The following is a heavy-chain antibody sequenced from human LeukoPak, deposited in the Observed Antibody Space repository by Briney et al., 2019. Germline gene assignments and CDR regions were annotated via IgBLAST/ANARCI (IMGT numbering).Heavy chain of an antibody. D-gene: IGHD2-2*01. V-gene: IGHV4-34*01. Sequence: SETLSLTCAVYGGSFSGYYWSWIRQPPGKGLEWIGEIHHSGSTNYNPSLKSRVTISVDTSKNQFSLKLSSVTAADTAVYYCARREYPIFDYWGQGTLVTVSS. CDR3: ARREYPIFDY. CDR1: GGSFSGYY. J-gene: IGHJ4*02. CDR2: IHHSGST.